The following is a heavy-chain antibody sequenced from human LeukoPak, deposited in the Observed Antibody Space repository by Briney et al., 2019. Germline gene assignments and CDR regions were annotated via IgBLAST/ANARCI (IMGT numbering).Heavy chain of an antibody. D-gene: IGHD2-2*01. V-gene: IGHV3-11*04. Sequence: GGSLRLSCAASGFAFSDYYMSWIRQAPGKGLEWVSYISSSGSTIYYADSVKGRFTISRDNAKNSLYLQMNSLTAEDTAVYYCARDWGVVPAAPTVLSDYWGQGTLVTFSA. CDR2: ISSSGSTI. CDR1: GFAFSDYY. J-gene: IGHJ4*02. CDR3: ARDWGVVPAAPTVLSDY.